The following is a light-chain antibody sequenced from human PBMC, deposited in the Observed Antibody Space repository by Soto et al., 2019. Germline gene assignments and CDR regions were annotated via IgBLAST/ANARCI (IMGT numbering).Light chain of an antibody. Sequence: DIQMTQSPTSLSASVGDRVTITCRASQGIRNYVAWYQQIPGNAPQLLIYAASTLQSAVPSRFSGSGSGTGFTLTINGLQPEDVATYSCQKYSSVPVFGPGTKVEIK. J-gene: IGKJ3*01. CDR2: AAS. CDR1: QGIRNY. V-gene: IGKV1-27*01. CDR3: QKYSSVPV.